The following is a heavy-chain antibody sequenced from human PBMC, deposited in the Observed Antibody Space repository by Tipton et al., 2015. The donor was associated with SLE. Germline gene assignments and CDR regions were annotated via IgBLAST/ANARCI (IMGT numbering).Heavy chain of an antibody. J-gene: IGHJ4*02. CDR3: TRAISD. CDR2: IKEDGSEK. V-gene: IGHV3-7*01. Sequence: GSLRLSCAASGFTFSSYGMHWVRQAPGKGLEWVANIKEDGSEKYYVDSVKGRFTISRDNAQNSLFLQMNSLRAEDTAVYYCTRAISDWGQETLVTVSS. CDR1: GFTFSSYG. D-gene: IGHD2-21*01.